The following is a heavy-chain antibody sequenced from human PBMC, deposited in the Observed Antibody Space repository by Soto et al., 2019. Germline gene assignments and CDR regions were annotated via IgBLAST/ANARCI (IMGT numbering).Heavy chain of an antibody. V-gene: IGHV3-11*01. Sequence: GGSLRLSCAASGFTFSDYYMSWIRQAPGKGLEWVSYISSSGSTIYYADSVKGRFTISRDNAKNSLYLQMNSLRAEDTAVYYCARVARTLEWLPKNYMDVWGKGTTVTVSS. J-gene: IGHJ6*03. D-gene: IGHD3-3*01. CDR1: GFTFSDYY. CDR2: ISSSGSTI. CDR3: ARVARTLEWLPKNYMDV.